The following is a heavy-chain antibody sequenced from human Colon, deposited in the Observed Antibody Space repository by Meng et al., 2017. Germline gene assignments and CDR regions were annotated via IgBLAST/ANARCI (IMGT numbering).Heavy chain of an antibody. CDR1: GGGISNYY. J-gene: IGHJ5*02. D-gene: IGHD6-19*01. CDR2: IDYSGTT. CDR3: AGDSSGYNWLDP. V-gene: IGHV4-59*01. Sequence: QLQESCPALVKPSEALPLTCTISGGGISNYYWSWIRPPPGTVREWIGYIDYSGTTNYNPSLKSRVTISIDTSKNQFSLKLNSVTAADTAVYYWAGDSSGYNWLDPWGQGTLVTVSS.